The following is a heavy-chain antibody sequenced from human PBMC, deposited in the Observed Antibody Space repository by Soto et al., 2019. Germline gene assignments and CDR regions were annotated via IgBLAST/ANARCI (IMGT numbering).Heavy chain of an antibody. CDR1: GFTVSSNY. CDR3: AKDDRLYYFDS. Sequence: PGGSLRLSCAASGFTVSSNYMSWVRQAPGKGLEWVSAISGSGGSTYYADSVKGRFTISRDNSKNTLYLQMNSLRAEDTAVYYCAKDDRLYYFDSWGQGTLVTVSS. V-gene: IGHV3-23*01. J-gene: IGHJ4*02. CDR2: ISGSGGST.